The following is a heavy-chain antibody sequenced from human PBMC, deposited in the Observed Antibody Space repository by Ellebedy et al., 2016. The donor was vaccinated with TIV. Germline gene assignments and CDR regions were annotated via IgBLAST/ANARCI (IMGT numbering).Heavy chain of an antibody. Sequence: LRLSCAVSGGSISNPTDYWSWVRQHPGKGLEWIGYIYHSGSTFYNPSLKSRVTISVDTSKNQFSLKLTSVTAADTAVYYCARVTANYLDHWGQGTLVTVSS. CDR2: IYHSGST. J-gene: IGHJ4*02. V-gene: IGHV4-31*11. D-gene: IGHD2-21*02. CDR1: GGSISNPTDY. CDR3: ARVTANYLDH.